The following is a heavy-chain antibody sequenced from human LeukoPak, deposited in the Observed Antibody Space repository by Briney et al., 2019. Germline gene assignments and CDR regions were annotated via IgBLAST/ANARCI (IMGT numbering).Heavy chain of an antibody. D-gene: IGHD6-13*01. V-gene: IGHV3-7*01. J-gene: IGHJ4*02. CDR3: ATAPAAADSF. CDR1: GFTFSSFW. Sequence: GGSLRLSCAASGFTFSSFWVTWVRQAPGKGLEWVANISRDGSAKTYVDSVKGRFVISRDNAKNSVYLRMSSLRAEDTAVYYCATAPAAADSFWGQGTLVAVSS. CDR2: ISRDGSAK.